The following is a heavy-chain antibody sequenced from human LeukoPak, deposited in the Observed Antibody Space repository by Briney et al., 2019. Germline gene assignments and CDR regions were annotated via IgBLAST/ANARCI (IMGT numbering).Heavy chain of an antibody. J-gene: IGHJ4*02. D-gene: IGHD6-13*01. CDR1: GYTSTSYA. V-gene: IGHV7-4-1*02. CDR3: ARNTRIAAAPTSKFDY. CDR2: INTNTGNP. Sequence: GASVKVSCQASGYTSTSYAMNWVRQAPGQGLEWMGWINTNTGNPTYAQGFTGRFVFSLDTSVSTAYLQISSLKAEDTAVYYCARNTRIAAAPTSKFDYWGQGTLVTVSS.